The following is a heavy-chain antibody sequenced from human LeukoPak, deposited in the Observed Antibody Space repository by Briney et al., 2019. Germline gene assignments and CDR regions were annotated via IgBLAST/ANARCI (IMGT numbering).Heavy chain of an antibody. CDR2: ISRDGGTQ. CDR3: ATGTGKEQRFDC. CDR1: GFAFSSYA. D-gene: IGHD6-25*01. V-gene: IGHV3-64*04. J-gene: IGHJ4*02. Sequence: GGSLRLSCSASGFAFSSYAMYWVRQAPGKGLEYVSAISRDGGTQYPADSVKGRITISRDNSKNTLYLQMNSLRPEDTAVYYCATGTGKEQRFDCWGQGTLVTVSS.